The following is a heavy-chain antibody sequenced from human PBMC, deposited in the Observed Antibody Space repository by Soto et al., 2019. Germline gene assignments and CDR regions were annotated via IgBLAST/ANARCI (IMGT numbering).Heavy chain of an antibody. V-gene: IGHV3-30*09. J-gene: IGHJ6*02. D-gene: IGHD6-13*01. CDR1: GFTFSSYA. CDR2: ISYDGSNK. CDR3: ARDCGDSSSWYPYFAIYGMDV. Sequence: GWSLGLSFAASGFTFSSYAMHWVRQATGKWLEWVGVISYDGSNKYYADSVKGLFAISRDNSKNTLYLQINRLRAEDTAVYYCARDCGDSSSWYPYFAIYGMDVWGQGTTVTVS.